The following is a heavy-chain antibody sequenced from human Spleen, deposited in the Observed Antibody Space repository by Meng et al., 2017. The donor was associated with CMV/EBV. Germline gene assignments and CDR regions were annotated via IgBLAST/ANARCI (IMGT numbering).Heavy chain of an antibody. Sequence: ASVKVSCKASGYTFTSYYMHWVRQAPGQGLEWMGIINPSGGSTSYAQKFQGRVTMTRDTSTSTVYMELSSLRSEDTAVYYCARDLPQFWSGYSYYYCYGMDVWGQGTTVTVSS. J-gene: IGHJ6*02. D-gene: IGHD3-3*02. CDR1: GYTFTSYY. CDR2: INPSGGST. V-gene: IGHV1-46*01. CDR3: ARDLPQFWSGYSYYYCYGMDV.